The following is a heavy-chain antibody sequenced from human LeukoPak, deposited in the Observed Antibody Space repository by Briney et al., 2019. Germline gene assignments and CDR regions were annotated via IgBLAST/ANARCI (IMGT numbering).Heavy chain of an antibody. CDR3: ARGPPPDFDY. CDR2: IHPIGST. V-gene: IGHV4-4*07. Sequence: LEWIGRIHPIGSTNYNPSLNSRVTLSVDTSKNQFSLKLNSVTAADTAVYYCARGPPPDFDYWGRGTLVTVSS. J-gene: IGHJ4*02.